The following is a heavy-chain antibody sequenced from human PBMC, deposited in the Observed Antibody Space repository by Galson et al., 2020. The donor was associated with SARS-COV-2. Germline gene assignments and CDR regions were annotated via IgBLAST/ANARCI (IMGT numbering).Heavy chain of an antibody. D-gene: IGHD4-17*01. Sequence: ASVKVSCKASGYNFNSYGICWVRQAPGQGLEWMGWISGYNGHTNSAQKFHDSLMMTTDTSTSTAYMELRSLRLDDTAVYYCARGGATVTKVAAFDIWCQGTLVTVSS. CDR3: ARGGATVTKVAAFDI. CDR1: GYNFNSYG. CDR2: ISGYNGHT. J-gene: IGHJ3*02. V-gene: IGHV1-18*01.